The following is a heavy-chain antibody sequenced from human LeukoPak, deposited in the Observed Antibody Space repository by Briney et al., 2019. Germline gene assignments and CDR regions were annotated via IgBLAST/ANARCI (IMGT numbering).Heavy chain of an antibody. CDR1: GFTFNIYG. CDR2: IGSDGNNE. V-gene: IGHV3-30*02. J-gene: IGHJ4*02. D-gene: IGHD4-17*01. Sequence: GGSLRLSCAASGFTFNIYGMHWVRQAPGKGLEWGTFIGSDGNNEYYADSVKGRFTISRDNSKNTLYLQMNSLRAEDTAVYYCANHHDYGDYRSEYFDYWGQGTLVTVSS. CDR3: ANHHDYGDYRSEYFDY.